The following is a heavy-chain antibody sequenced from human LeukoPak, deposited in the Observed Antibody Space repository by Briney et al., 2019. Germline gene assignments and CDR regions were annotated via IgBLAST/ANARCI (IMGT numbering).Heavy chain of an antibody. J-gene: IGHJ4*02. V-gene: IGHV3-33*01. CDR3: ARVSGNYQFDY. CDR2: IWYDGSNK. D-gene: IGHD1-26*01. Sequence: PGRSLRLSCAASGFTFSSYGMHWVRQAPGKGLEWMAVIWYDGSNKYYADSVKGRFTISRDNSKNTLYLQMNSLRPEDTAVYYCARVSGNYQFDYWGQGTLVTVSS. CDR1: GFTFSSYG.